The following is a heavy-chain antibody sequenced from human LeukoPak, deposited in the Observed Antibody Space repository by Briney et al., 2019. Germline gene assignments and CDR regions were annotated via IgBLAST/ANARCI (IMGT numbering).Heavy chain of an antibody. CDR2: IYHSGST. J-gene: IGHJ4*02. Sequence: SETLSLTCAVSGGSISSSNWWSWVRPPPGKGLEWIGEIYHSGSTNYNPSLKSRVTISVDKSKNQFSLKLSSVTAADTAVYYCARAVTTGLDYFDYWGQGTLVTVSS. V-gene: IGHV4-4*02. CDR1: GGSISSSNW. D-gene: IGHD4-17*01. CDR3: ARAVTTGLDYFDY.